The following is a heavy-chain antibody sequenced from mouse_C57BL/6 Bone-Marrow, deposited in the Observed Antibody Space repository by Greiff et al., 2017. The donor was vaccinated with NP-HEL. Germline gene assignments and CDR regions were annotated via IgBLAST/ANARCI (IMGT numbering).Heavy chain of an antibody. Sequence: VQLQQSDAELVKPGASVKISCKVSGYTFTDHTIHWMKQRPEQGLEWIGYIYPRDGSTKYNEKFKGKATLTADKSSSTAYMQINSLTSEDSAVYFCARGPLYDGYYVGYFDVWGTGTTVTVSS. CDR2: IYPRDGST. J-gene: IGHJ1*03. D-gene: IGHD2-3*01. CDR1: GYTFTDHT. CDR3: ARGPLYDGYYVGYFDV. V-gene: IGHV1-78*01.